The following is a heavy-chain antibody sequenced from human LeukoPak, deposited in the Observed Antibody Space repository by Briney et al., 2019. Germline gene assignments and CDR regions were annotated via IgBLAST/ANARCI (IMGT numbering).Heavy chain of an antibody. Sequence: SETLSLTCTVSGGSISSSSYYWGWIRQPPGKGLEWIGSIYYSGSTYYNPSLKSRVTISVDTSKNQFSLKLSSVTAADTAVYYCARASRHYDILTGYYTAGYMDVWGKGTTVTVSS. D-gene: IGHD3-9*01. CDR1: GGSISSSSYY. J-gene: IGHJ6*03. V-gene: IGHV4-39*07. CDR2: IYYSGST. CDR3: ARASRHYDILTGYYTAGYMDV.